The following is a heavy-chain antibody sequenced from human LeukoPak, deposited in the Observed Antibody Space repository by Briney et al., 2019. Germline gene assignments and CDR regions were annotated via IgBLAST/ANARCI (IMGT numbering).Heavy chain of an antibody. Sequence: ASVKVSCKASGGTFSSYAISWVRQAPGQGLEWMGWISAYNGNTNYAQKLQGRVTMTTDASTSTAYMELRRLRSDDTAVYYCARRIVAAPRLPDYWGQGTLVTVSS. CDR1: GGTFSSYA. CDR3: ARRIVAAPRLPDY. CDR2: ISAYNGNT. V-gene: IGHV1-18*01. J-gene: IGHJ4*02. D-gene: IGHD1-26*01.